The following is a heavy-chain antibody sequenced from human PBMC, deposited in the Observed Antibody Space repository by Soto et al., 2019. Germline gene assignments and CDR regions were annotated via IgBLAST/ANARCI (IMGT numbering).Heavy chain of an antibody. Sequence: QVQLVESGGGVVQPGRSLRLSCAASEFTFSNYAMHWVRQAPGKGLEWVAIISYDGSHKYYADSVKCRFAISRDNSKNTLFLQMNSLRPEDTAIYYCASDLSHCSGGGCYSFAGADVWGQGTTVTISS. D-gene: IGHD2-15*01. V-gene: IGHV3-30*09. CDR1: EFTFSNYA. CDR3: ASDLSHCSGGGCYSFAGADV. J-gene: IGHJ6*02. CDR2: ISYDGSHK.